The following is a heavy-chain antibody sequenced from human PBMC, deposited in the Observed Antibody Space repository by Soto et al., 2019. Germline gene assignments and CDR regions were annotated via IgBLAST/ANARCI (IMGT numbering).Heavy chain of an antibody. Sequence: SETLSLTCTVSNDSISSYDWSWIRQPPGKGLEWIGYVYYSGGTKYNPSLKSRLTMSLDMSKKQFSLRLTSVTAADTAVYYCARDRHVTVVPAATSDYWGQGTLVTVSS. V-gene: IGHV4-59*01. CDR3: ARDRHVTVVPAATSDY. D-gene: IGHD2-2*01. CDR2: VYYSGGT. J-gene: IGHJ4*02. CDR1: NDSISSYD.